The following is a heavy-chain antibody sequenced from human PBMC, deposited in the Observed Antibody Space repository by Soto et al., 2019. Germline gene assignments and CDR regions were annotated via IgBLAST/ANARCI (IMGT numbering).Heavy chain of an antibody. D-gene: IGHD1-26*01. Sequence: QVQLVQSGAEVKKPGASVKVSCKASGYTFTSYGISWVRQAPGQGLEWMGWISAYNGNTNYAQKLQGRVTMTTDTSTSTAYMELRSLRSDDTAVYYCARDPRGGGSYSEGWFDPWGQGTLVTVSS. J-gene: IGHJ5*02. CDR1: GYTFTSYG. CDR3: ARDPRGGGSYSEGWFDP. V-gene: IGHV1-18*01. CDR2: ISAYNGNT.